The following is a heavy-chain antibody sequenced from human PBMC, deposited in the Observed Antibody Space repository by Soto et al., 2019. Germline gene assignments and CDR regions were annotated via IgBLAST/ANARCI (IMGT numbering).Heavy chain of an antibody. D-gene: IGHD1-1*01. CDR1: GGSISSSSYY. V-gene: IGHV4-39*01. CDR3: ARHTHPELGLQPPPAPDY. Sequence: QLQLQESGPGLVKPSETLSLTCTVSGGSISSSSYYWGWIRQPPGKGLEWIGSIYYSGSTYYNPSLKSRVTISVDTAKNQFSLKLSSVTAADTAVYYCARHTHPELGLQPPPAPDYWGQGTLVTVSS. J-gene: IGHJ4*02. CDR2: IYYSGST.